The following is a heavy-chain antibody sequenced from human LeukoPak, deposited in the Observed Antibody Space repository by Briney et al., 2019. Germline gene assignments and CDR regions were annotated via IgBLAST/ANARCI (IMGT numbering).Heavy chain of an antibody. CDR2: INPSGGST. J-gene: IGHJ4*02. CDR3: ARELRGVTTVPLLPSDY. V-gene: IGHV1-46*01. Sequence: ASVKVSCKASGYTFTGYYMHWVRQAPGQGLEWMGIINPSGGSTSYAQKFQGRVTMTRDTSTSTVYMELSSLRSEDTAVYYCARELRGVTTVPLLPSDYWGQGTLVTVSS. D-gene: IGHD4-11*01. CDR1: GYTFTGYY.